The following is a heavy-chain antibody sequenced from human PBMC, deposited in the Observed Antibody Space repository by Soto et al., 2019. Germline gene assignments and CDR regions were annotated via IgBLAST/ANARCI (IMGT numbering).Heavy chain of an antibody. CDR3: AREERFLKYGMDV. J-gene: IGHJ6*02. Sequence: SETLSLTCTVSGGSISSSSYYWGWIRQPPGKGLEGIGSIYYSGSTYYNPSLKSRVTISVDTSKNQFSLKLSSVTAADTAVYYCAREERFLKYGMDVWGQGTTVTVSS. D-gene: IGHD3-3*01. V-gene: IGHV4-39*07. CDR2: IYYSGST. CDR1: GGSISSSSYY.